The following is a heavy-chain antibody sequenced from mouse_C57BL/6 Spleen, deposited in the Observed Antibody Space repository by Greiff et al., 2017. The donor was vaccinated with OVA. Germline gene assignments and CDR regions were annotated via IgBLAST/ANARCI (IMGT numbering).Heavy chain of an antibody. CDR3: ARRWLLNYAMDY. Sequence: VQLQQSGPELVKPGASVKISCKASGYSFTGYYMNWVKQSPEKSLEWIGEINPSTGGTTYNQKFKAKATLTVDKSSSTAYMQLKSLTSEDSAVYYCARRWLLNYAMDYWGQGTSVTVSS. CDR1: GYSFTGYY. J-gene: IGHJ4*01. V-gene: IGHV1-42*01. CDR2: INPSTGGT. D-gene: IGHD2-3*01.